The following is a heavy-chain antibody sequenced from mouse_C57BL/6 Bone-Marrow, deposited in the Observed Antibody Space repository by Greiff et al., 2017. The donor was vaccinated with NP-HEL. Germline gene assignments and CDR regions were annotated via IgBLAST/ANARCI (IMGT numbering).Heavy chain of an antibody. J-gene: IGHJ1*03. CDR2: IYPRDGST. V-gene: IGHV1-78*01. D-gene: IGHD1-1*01. CDR3: AREEGVYDYGSSHWYVDV. CDR1: GYTFTDHT. Sequence: VQLQQSDAELVKPGASVKISCKVSGYTFTDHTIHWMKQRPEQGLEWIGYIYPRDGSTKYNEKFKGKATLTADKSSSTAYMQLNSLTSEDSAVEVCAREEGVYDYGSSHWYVDVWGTGTTVTVSS.